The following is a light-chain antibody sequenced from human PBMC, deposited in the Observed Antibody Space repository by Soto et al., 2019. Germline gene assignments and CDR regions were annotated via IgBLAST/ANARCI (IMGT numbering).Light chain of an antibody. V-gene: IGLV1-44*01. J-gene: IGLJ2*01. CDR2: TNT. Sequence: QSVLTQPPSASGTPGQSVSISCSGSRSNIGTNPVNCYQQLPGTAPKPLFYTNTQRPSGVPDRFSASKSGTSASLAISGLQSEDEADYYCAAWDDSLNSVIFGGGTKLTVL. CDR3: AAWDDSLNSVI. CDR1: RSNIGTNP.